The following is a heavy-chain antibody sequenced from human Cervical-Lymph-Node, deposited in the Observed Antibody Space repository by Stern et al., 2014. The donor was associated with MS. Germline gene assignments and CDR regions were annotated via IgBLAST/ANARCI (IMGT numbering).Heavy chain of an antibody. Sequence: QVQLQESGPGLVKPSETLSLTCAVSGDSISSYTHYWAWIRQPPGKGLEWIGSVNYSGPSYYTPPLKGPVTISVDPSNNPFPLGLNSVTAADTAVYYCAKHACTGAACPFDLWGQGTLVTVSS. CDR3: AKHACTGAACPFDL. V-gene: IGHV4-39*01. D-gene: IGHD2-8*02. CDR2: VNYSGPS. J-gene: IGHJ4*02. CDR1: GDSISSYTHY.